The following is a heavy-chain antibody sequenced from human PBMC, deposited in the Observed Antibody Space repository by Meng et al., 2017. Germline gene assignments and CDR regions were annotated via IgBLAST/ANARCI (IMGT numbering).Heavy chain of an antibody. J-gene: IGHJ3*02. D-gene: IGHD2-2*01. Sequence: GGSLRLSCAASGFTFSSYSMNWVRQAPGKGLEWVSSISSSSSYIYYADSVKGRFTISRDNAKNSLYLQMNSLRAEDTAVYYCAREYCSSTSCYFGSYAFDIWGQGTMVTVSS. CDR1: GFTFSSYS. V-gene: IGHV3-21*01. CDR2: ISSSSSYI. CDR3: AREYCSSTSCYFGSYAFDI.